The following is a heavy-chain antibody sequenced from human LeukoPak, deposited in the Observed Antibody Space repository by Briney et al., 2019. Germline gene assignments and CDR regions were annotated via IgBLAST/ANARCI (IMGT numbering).Heavy chain of an antibody. CDR3: ARSSIAVAGTWLDS. Sequence: GGSLRLSCAASGFTFSIYSMNWVRQAPGKGLVWVSSISSSSSYIYYADSVKGRFTISRDNAKNSLYLQMNSLRAEDTAVYYCARSSIAVAGTWLDSWGQGTLVTVSS. CDR2: ISSSSSYI. J-gene: IGHJ5*01. D-gene: IGHD6-19*01. CDR1: GFTFSIYS. V-gene: IGHV3-21*01.